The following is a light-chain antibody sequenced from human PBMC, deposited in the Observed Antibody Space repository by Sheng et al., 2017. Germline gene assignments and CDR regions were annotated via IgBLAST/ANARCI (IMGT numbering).Light chain of an antibody. CDR2: GAS. CDR1: HGVSSN. Sequence: TVMTQSPGTLSVSPGERATLSCRASHGVSSNLAWYQQKPGQAPRLLIFGASVRATGIPARFSGSGSGTAFTLTVSILQPEDFAVYYCQQRSTWPRTFGQGTKVEIK. J-gene: IGKJ1*01. V-gene: IGKV3D-15*03. CDR3: QQRSTWPRT.